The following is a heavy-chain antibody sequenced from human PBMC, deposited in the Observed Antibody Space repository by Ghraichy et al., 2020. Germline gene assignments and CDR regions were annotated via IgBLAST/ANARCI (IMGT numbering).Heavy chain of an antibody. J-gene: IGHJ5*02. D-gene: IGHD3-16*01. Sequence: SQTLSLTCTVSGGSISSYYWSWIRQPPGKGLEWIGYIYYSGSTNYNPSLKSRVTISVDTSKNQFSLKLSSVTAADTAVYYCARDAGRVTPVCGFDPWGQGTLVTVSS. CDR3: ARDAGRVTPVCGFDP. CDR2: IYYSGST. CDR1: GGSISSYY. V-gene: IGHV4-59*01.